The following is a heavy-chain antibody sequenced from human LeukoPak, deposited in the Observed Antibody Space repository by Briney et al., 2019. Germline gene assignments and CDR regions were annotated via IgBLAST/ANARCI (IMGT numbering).Heavy chain of an antibody. Sequence: GGSLRLSCAASGFTFSSYGMHWVRQAPGNGLEWVAVIWYDGSNKYYADSVKGRFTISRDNSKNTLYLQMNSLRAEDTAVYYCARDWVSGSGWFDYWGQGTLVTVSS. D-gene: IGHD6-19*01. CDR2: IWYDGSNK. V-gene: IGHV3-33*01. J-gene: IGHJ4*02. CDR3: ARDWVSGSGWFDY. CDR1: GFTFSSYG.